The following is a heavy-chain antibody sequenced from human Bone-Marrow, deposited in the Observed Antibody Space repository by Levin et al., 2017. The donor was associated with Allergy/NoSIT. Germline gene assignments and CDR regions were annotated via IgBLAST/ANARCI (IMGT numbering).Heavy chain of an antibody. V-gene: IGHV3-53*01. CDR1: GFTVSSNH. CDR2: IYSGGRG. D-gene: IGHD3-10*01. Sequence: TGESLKISCAASGFTVSSNHMSWVRQAPGKGLEWVSLIYSGGRGYYADSVRGRFTISRDNSKNTLYLQLNSLRAEDTAVYYCAIYGSGNDYSAFDIWGQGTMVTVSS. CDR3: AIYGSGNDYSAFDI. J-gene: IGHJ3*02.